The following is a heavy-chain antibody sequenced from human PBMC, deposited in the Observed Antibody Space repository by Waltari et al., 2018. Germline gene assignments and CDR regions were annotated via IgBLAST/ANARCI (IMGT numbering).Heavy chain of an antibody. V-gene: IGHV4-38-2*01. J-gene: IGHJ5*02. CDR2: IYHSGST. Sequence: QVQLQESGPGLVKPSETLSLTCAVSGYSISSGYYWGWIRQPPEKGLAWIGSIYHSGSTYYNPYRKSRVTISIDTSKNQFSLRLSSVTAADTAVYYCARAHSGSYSYVNWFDPWGQGTLVTVSS. CDR1: GYSISSGYY. D-gene: IGHD1-26*01. CDR3: ARAHSGSYSYVNWFDP.